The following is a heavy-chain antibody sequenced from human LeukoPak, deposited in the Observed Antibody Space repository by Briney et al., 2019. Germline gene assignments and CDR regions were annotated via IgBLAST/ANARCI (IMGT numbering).Heavy chain of an antibody. CDR3: AELGITMIGGV. CDR2: ISSSGSTI. CDR1: GFTFSCYE. D-gene: IGHD3-10*02. Sequence: SGGSLRLSCAASGFTFSCYEMNWVRQAPGKGLEWVSYISSSGSTIYYADSVKGRFTISRDNAKNSLYLQMNSLRAEDTAVYYCAELGITMIGGVWGKGTTVTISS. V-gene: IGHV3-48*03. J-gene: IGHJ6*04.